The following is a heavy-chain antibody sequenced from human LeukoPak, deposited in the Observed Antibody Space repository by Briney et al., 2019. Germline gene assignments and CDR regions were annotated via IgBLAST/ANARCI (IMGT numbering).Heavy chain of an antibody. V-gene: IGHV3-21*01. Sequence: PGGSLRLSCAASGFTFSSYSMNWVRQAPGKGLEWVSSISSSSSYIYYADSVKGRFTISRVNAKNSLYLQMNSLRAEDTAVYYCARDSRRYFDYWGQGTLVTVSS. J-gene: IGHJ4*02. CDR1: GFTFSSYS. CDR2: ISSSSSYI. CDR3: ARDSRRYFDY.